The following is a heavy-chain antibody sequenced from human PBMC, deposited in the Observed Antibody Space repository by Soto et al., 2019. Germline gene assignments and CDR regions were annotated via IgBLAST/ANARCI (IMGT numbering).Heavy chain of an antibody. CDR2: IKQDGTDQ. V-gene: IGHV3-7*01. CDR3: ARVSYWDKTTNYFDP. J-gene: IGHJ5*02. Sequence: EVQLVESGGGLVQPGGSLRLSCAASGFTFSDYWMSWVRQSPGKGLEWVANIKQDGTDQYYVDSVKGRFTISRDNAKNSLYLQMNSLRAEDTAVYFCARVSYWDKTTNYFDPWGQGTLVTVSS. CDR1: GFTFSDYW. D-gene: IGHD1-7*01.